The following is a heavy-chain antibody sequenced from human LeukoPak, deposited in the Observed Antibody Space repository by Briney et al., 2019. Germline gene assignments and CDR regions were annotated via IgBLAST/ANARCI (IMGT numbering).Heavy chain of an antibody. D-gene: IGHD4-17*01. CDR3: AREVYGDYVREAFDI. Sequence: SGTLSLTCAVSGGSISSSNWWSWVRQPPGKGLEWIGEIYHSGSTNYNPSLKSRVTISVDKSKNQFSLKLSSVTAADTAVYYCAREVYGDYVREAFDIWGQGTMVTVSS. CDR1: GGSISSSNW. CDR2: IYHSGST. V-gene: IGHV4-4*02. J-gene: IGHJ3*02.